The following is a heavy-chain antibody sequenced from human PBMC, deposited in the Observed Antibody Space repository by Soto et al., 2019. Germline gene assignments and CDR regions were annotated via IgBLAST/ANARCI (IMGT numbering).Heavy chain of an antibody. J-gene: IGHJ6*02. D-gene: IGHD6-6*01. Sequence: QVQLVQSGAEVKKPGSSVKVSCKASGGTFSSYAISWVRQAPGQGLEWMGGIIPIFGTANYAQKFQGRVTITADKSTSTDYMELSSLRSEDTAVYYCARVSSSTGYYYYYGMDVWGQGTTVTVSS. CDR3: ARVSSSTGYYYYYGMDV. CDR1: GGTFSSYA. CDR2: IIPIFGTA. V-gene: IGHV1-69*06.